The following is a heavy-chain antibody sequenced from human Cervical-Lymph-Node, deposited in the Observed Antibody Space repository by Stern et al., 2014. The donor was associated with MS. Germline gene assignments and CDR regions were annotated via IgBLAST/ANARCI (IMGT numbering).Heavy chain of an antibody. D-gene: IGHD4-23*01. V-gene: IGHV5-51*01. Sequence: VQLVQSGAEVKKPGESLKISCSGSGYRFTSYWIGWVRQMPGKGLEWMGLIYPRYSDTRYSPSFQGQVTISADKSISPAYLQWSSLKASDTAVYYCARAAGGNSPFDFWGQGTLVTVSS. CDR1: GYRFTSYW. CDR2: IYPRYSDT. J-gene: IGHJ4*02. CDR3: ARAAGGNSPFDF.